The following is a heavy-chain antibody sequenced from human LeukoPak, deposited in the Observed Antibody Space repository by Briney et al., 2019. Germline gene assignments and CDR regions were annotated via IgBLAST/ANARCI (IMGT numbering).Heavy chain of an antibody. V-gene: IGHV3-23*01. CDR2: ISASGTGT. CDR1: GFTFSSYA. CDR3: TTVPD. Sequence: PGGSLRLSCAASGFTFSSYAMSWVRQAPGKGLEWVSAISASGTGTYYADSVKGRFTISRDNSKNTLYLQMNSLKTEDTAVYYCTTVPDWGQGTLVTVSS. J-gene: IGHJ4*02.